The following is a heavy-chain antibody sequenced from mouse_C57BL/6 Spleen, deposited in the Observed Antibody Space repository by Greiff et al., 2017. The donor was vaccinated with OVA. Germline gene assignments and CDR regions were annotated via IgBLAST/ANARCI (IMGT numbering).Heavy chain of an antibody. CDR2: INPYNGGT. J-gene: IGHJ4*01. Sequence: VQLQQSGPVLVKPGASVKMSCKASGYTFTDYYMNWVKQSHGKSLEWIGVINPYNGGTSYNQKFKGKATLTVDKSSSTAYMELNSLTSEDSAVYYCAGAVVRGYAMDYWGQGTSVTVSS. D-gene: IGHD1-1*01. CDR3: AGAVVRGYAMDY. CDR1: GYTFTDYY. V-gene: IGHV1-19*01.